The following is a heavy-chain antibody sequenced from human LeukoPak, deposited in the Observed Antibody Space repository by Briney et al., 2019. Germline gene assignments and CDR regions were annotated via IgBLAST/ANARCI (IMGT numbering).Heavy chain of an antibody. J-gene: IGHJ4*02. D-gene: IGHD3-22*01. CDR3: ARGLIVVVTHDCFDY. Sequence: GASVKVSCKASGYTFTGYYMHWVRQAPGQGLEWMGWINPNSGGTNYAQKFQGRVTMTRDTSISTAYMELSRLRSDDTAVYYCARGLIVVVTHDCFDYWGQGTLVTVSS. CDR2: INPNSGGT. V-gene: IGHV1-2*02. CDR1: GYTFTGYY.